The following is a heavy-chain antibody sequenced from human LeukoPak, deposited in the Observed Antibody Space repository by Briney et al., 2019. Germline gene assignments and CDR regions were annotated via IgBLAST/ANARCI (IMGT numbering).Heavy chain of an antibody. D-gene: IGHD6-19*01. CDR3: ARLNVAVAGTKSDY. CDR1: VHTFTGYY. Sequence: ASVKVSCKASVHTFTGYYMHWVRQAPGQGLEWMGWINPNSGGTNYAQKFQGRVTMTRDTSISTAYMELSRLRSDDTAVYYCARLNVAVAGTKSDYWGQGTLVTVSS. V-gene: IGHV1-2*02. CDR2: INPNSGGT. J-gene: IGHJ4*02.